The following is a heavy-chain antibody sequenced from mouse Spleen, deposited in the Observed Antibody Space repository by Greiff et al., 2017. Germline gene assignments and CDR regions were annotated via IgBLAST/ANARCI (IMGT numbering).Heavy chain of an antibody. CDR3: ASRGKSSWAMDY. V-gene: IGHV1-18*01. CDR2: INPNNGGT. J-gene: IGHJ4*01. CDR1: GYTFTDYN. D-gene: IGHD1-1*01. Sequence: EVQLQQSGPELVKPGASVKIPCKASGYTFTDYNMDWVKQSHGKSLEWIGDINPNNGGTIYNQKFKGKATLTVDKSSSTAHMELRSLTSEDTAVYYCASRGKSSWAMDYWGQGTSVTVSS.